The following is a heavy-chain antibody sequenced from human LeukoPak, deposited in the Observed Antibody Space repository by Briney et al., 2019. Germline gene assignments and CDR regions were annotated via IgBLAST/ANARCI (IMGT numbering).Heavy chain of an antibody. Sequence: GGSLRLSCAASGFTFSNYWMTWVRQAPGKGLEWVAHINQDGSEEHYMDSVKARFTFSRDNAKNSLSLQMNSLRAEDTAVYYCVRDGGVSGYDLLDYWGQGTLVTVSS. CDR2: INQDGSEE. CDR1: GFTFSNYW. D-gene: IGHD5-12*01. J-gene: IGHJ4*02. CDR3: VRDGGVSGYDLLDY. V-gene: IGHV3-7*01.